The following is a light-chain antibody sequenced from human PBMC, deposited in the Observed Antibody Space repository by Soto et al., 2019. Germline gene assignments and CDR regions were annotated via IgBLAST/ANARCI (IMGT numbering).Light chain of an antibody. J-gene: IGLJ2*01. CDR2: SNN. V-gene: IGLV1-44*01. Sequence: QSALTQPPSASGTPGQRVTISCSGSSSNIGTNTVNWYQQLPGTAPKLLIYSNNRRPSGVPDRFSGSKSGTSASLAISGLRSEDEADYYCAAWDDSLNGPVFGGGTKLTVL. CDR1: SSNIGTNT. CDR3: AAWDDSLNGPV.